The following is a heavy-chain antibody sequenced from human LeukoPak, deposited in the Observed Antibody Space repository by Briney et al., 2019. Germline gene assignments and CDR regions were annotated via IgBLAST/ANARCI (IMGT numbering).Heavy chain of an antibody. J-gene: IGHJ5*02. D-gene: IGHD3-10*01. Sequence: PSETLSLTCAVYGGSFNGYFWSWIRQPPGKGLEWIGEINHSGSPNYNPSLKSRVTISVDTSKNQVSLKPNSVTAADTAVYYCARGPDSGSYYAWFDPWGQGTLVTVSS. CDR2: INHSGSP. CDR1: GGSFNGYF. CDR3: ARGPDSGSYYAWFDP. V-gene: IGHV4-34*01.